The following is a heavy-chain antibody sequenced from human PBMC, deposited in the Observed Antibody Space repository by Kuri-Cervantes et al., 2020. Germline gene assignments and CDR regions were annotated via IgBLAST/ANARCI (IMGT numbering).Heavy chain of an antibody. CDR3: ARDLPDPRTRQPWFDP. Sequence: ASVKVSCKASGYTFTSYYMHWVRQAPGQGLEWMGWISAHTSDTNYAQKFQGRVTMTTDTSTSTAYMELRSLRSDDTAVYFSARDLPDPRTRQPWFDPWGQGTLVTVSS. CDR1: GYTFTSYY. J-gene: IGHJ5*02. CDR2: ISAHTSDT. V-gene: IGHV1-18*04. D-gene: IGHD1-1*01.